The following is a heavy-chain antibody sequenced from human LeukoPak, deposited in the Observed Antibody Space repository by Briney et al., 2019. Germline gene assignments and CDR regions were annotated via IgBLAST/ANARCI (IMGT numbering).Heavy chain of an antibody. Sequence: SETLPLTCTVSGGSISSSSYYWGWIRQPPGKGLEWIGSIYYSGSTYYNPSLKSRVTISVNTSKSQFSLKLSSVTAADTAVYYCARTLIWLQAIDYWGQGTLVTVSS. D-gene: IGHD5-24*01. CDR3: ARTLIWLQAIDY. CDR2: IYYSGST. J-gene: IGHJ4*02. CDR1: GGSISSSSYY. V-gene: IGHV4-39*07.